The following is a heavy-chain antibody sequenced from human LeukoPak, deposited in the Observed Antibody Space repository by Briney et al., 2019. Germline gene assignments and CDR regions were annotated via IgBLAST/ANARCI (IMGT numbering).Heavy chain of an antibody. Sequence: SETLSLTCTVSGGSISSYYWSWIRQPPGKGLEWIGYIYYSGSTNYNPSLKSRVTISVDTSKNQFSLKLSSVTAADTAVYYCARVTFGIVVDNWGQGTLVTVSS. D-gene: IGHD3-22*01. CDR3: ARVTFGIVVDN. CDR1: GGSISSYY. CDR2: IYYSGST. J-gene: IGHJ4*02. V-gene: IGHV4-59*01.